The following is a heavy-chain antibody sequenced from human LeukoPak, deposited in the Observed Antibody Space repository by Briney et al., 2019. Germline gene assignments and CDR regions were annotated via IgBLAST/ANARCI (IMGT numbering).Heavy chain of an antibody. Sequence: SVKVSCKASGGTFSSYAISWVRQAPGQGLEWMGGIIPIFGTTNYAQKLQGRVTMTTDTSTSTAYMELRSLRSDDTAVYYCARDSMVRGVITSVYWFDPWGQGTLVTVSS. CDR1: GGTFSSYA. J-gene: IGHJ5*02. V-gene: IGHV1-69*05. CDR2: IIPIFGTT. D-gene: IGHD3-10*01. CDR3: ARDSMVRGVITSVYWFDP.